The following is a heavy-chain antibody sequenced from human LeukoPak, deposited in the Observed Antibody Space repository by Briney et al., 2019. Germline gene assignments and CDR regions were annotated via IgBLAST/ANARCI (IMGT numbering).Heavy chain of an antibody. CDR2: ISSSGSTI. D-gene: IGHD6-6*01. CDR1: GFTFSSYE. V-gene: IGHV3-48*03. CDR3: AKDLPQNLRNSIADTLENDY. J-gene: IGHJ4*02. Sequence: GGSLRLSCAASGFTFSSYEMNWVRQAPGKGLEWVSYISSSGSTIYYADSVKGRFTISRDNAKNSLYLQMNSLRAEDTAVYYCAKDLPQNLRNSIADTLENDYWGQGTLVTVSS.